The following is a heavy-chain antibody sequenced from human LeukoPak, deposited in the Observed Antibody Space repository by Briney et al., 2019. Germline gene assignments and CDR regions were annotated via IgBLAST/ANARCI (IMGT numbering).Heavy chain of an antibody. V-gene: IGHV4-34*01. CDR1: GGSFSGYY. D-gene: IGHD6-13*01. J-gene: IGHJ5*02. Sequence: SETLSLTCAVYGGSFSGYYWSWIRQPPGKGLEWMGEINHSGSTNYNPSLKSRFTISVDTSKNQFSLKLSSVTAADTAVYYCARVGGAAAGTGWFDPWGQGTLVTVSS. CDR3: ARVGGAAAGTGWFDP. CDR2: INHSGST.